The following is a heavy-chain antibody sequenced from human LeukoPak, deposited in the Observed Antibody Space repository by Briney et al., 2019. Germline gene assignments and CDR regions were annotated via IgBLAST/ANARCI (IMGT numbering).Heavy chain of an antibody. CDR3: ARASPLSGPNAGEYYYFGMDV. CDR2: INPSGGST. D-gene: IGHD2/OR15-2a*01. V-gene: IGHV1-46*01. Sequence: ASVKVSCKASGYTFTSYYMHWVRQAPGQGLEWMGIINPSGGSTSYAQKFQGRVTMTRDTSTSTVYMELSSLRSEDTAVYYCARASPLSGPNAGEYYYFGMDVWGQGTTVTVSS. CDR1: GYTFTSYY. J-gene: IGHJ6*02.